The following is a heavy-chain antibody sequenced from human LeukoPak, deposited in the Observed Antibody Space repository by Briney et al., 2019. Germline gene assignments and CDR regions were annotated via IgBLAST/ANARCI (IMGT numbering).Heavy chain of an antibody. D-gene: IGHD3-22*01. Sequence: GGSLRLSCAASGFTFSSYAMSWVRQAPGKGLEWVSAISGSGGSTYYADSVKGRFTISRDNSKNTLYLQMNSLRAEDTAVYYRAKGRITMIVVVITGGIDAFDIWGQGTMVTVSS. CDR2: ISGSGGST. V-gene: IGHV3-23*01. CDR3: AKGRITMIVVVITGGIDAFDI. J-gene: IGHJ3*02. CDR1: GFTFSSYA.